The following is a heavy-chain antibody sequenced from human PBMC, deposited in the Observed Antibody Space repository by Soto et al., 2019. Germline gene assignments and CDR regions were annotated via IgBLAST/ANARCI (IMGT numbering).Heavy chain of an antibody. CDR1: GGTFSSYA. CDR3: ARESERSITMVRGVSWFDP. CDR2: IIPIFGTA. V-gene: IGHV1-69*13. D-gene: IGHD3-10*01. Sequence: ASVKVSCKASGGTFSSYAISWVRQAPGQGLEWMGGIIPIFGTANYAQKFQGRVTITADESTSTAYMELSSLRSEDTAVYYCARESERSITMVRGVSWFDPWGQGTLVTVSS. J-gene: IGHJ5*02.